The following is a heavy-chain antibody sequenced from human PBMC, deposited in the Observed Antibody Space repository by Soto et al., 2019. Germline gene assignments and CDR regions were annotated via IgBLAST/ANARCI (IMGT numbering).Heavy chain of an antibody. CDR1: GGTFSNYP. CDR2: IIPIFGTV. D-gene: IGHD5-12*01. V-gene: IGHV1-69*12. Sequence: QVQLAQSGAEVKKPGSSVKVSCKASGGTFSNYPISWVRQAPGQGLEWMGGIIPIFGTVNYAQKFQGRVTITADESTSTASMERSSLRYEDTAVYYCARGNHRWLQLWYFDLWGRGTLVTVSS. J-gene: IGHJ2*01. CDR3: ARGNHRWLQLWYFDL.